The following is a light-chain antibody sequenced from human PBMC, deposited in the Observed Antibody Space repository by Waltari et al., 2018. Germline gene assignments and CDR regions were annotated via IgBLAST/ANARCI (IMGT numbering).Light chain of an antibody. Sequence: QSALTQPPPASGSPGQSVTLPCTVAVNHIGTYKHVSWYQHPPGKAPKLLVYEVSERPPGVPDRFSGSKSGNTASLTVSGLQAEDEADYYCASYTGSSNLFGGGTKLTVL. J-gene: IGLJ2*01. CDR3: ASYTGSSNL. V-gene: IGLV2-8*01. CDR1: VNHIGTYKH. CDR2: EVS.